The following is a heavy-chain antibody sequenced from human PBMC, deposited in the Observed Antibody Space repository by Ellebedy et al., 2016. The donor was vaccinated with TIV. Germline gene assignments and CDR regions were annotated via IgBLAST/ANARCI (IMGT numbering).Heavy chain of an antibody. J-gene: IGHJ3*02. CDR3: ARQFTAYSYGFDI. CDR2: IQQDGSEK. Sequence: GGSLRLSXAASGFTFSLYWMTWVRQAPGRGLEWVATIQQDGSEKYYVDSVKGRFTISRDNTRNSLSLQMNSLRAEDTAVYYCARQFTAYSYGFDIWGQGTTVTVSS. V-gene: IGHV3-7*01. CDR1: GFTFSLYW. D-gene: IGHD4-11*01.